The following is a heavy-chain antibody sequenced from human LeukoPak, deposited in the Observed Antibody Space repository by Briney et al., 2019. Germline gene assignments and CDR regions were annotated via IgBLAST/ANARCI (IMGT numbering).Heavy chain of an antibody. CDR2: ISSTSGKI. CDR1: GIHFSTFT. V-gene: IGHV3-21*01. D-gene: IGHD6-25*01. CDR3: ARGGDSFSEAAF. J-gene: IGHJ1*01. Sequence: GGSLRLSCAASGIHFSTFTMNWVRQAPGKGLEWVALISSTSGKIFYSDSVRGRFTISRDNAKNSVFLHLNSLRAEDAAVYYCARGGDSFSEAAFWGQGTLVTVSS.